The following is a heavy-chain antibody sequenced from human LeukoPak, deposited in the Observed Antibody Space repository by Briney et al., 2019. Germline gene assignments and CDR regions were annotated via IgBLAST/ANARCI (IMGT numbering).Heavy chain of an antibody. Sequence: PSETLSLTCTVSGGSISSYYWSWIRQPPGKGLEWIGYIYYSGSTNYNPSLESRVTISVDTSKNQFSLKLSSVTAADTAVYYCARIEYYYYYMDVWGKGTTVTVSS. V-gene: IGHV4-59*01. CDR1: GGSISSYY. CDR2: IYYSGST. J-gene: IGHJ6*03. CDR3: ARIEYYYYYMDV.